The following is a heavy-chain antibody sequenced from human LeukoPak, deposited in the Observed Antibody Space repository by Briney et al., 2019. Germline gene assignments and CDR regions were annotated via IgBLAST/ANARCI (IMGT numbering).Heavy chain of an antibody. J-gene: IGHJ6*03. CDR2: MNPNSSNT. V-gene: IGHV1-8*03. CDR3: ARSIIGVLRFLEWLPKYYYYYYMNV. CDR1: GYTFTSYD. Sequence: GASVKVSCKASGYTFTSYDINWVRQATGQGLEWMGWMNPNSSNTGYAQKFQGRVTITRNTSISTAYMELSSLRSEDTAVYYCARSIIGVLRFLEWLPKYYYYYYMNVWGKGTTVTVSS. D-gene: IGHD3-3*01.